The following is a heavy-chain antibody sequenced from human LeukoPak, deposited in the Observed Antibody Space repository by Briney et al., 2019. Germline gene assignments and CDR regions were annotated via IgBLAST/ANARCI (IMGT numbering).Heavy chain of an antibody. Sequence: SETLSLTCTVSGGSITSSGYYWGWIRQPPGKGLEWIGSIYYSGSTSYNPSLKSRVTISVDTSKNQFSLKLSSVTAADTAVYCASPSPGFDPWGQGTLVTVSS. CDR1: GGSITSSGYY. CDR2: IYYSGST. CDR3: ASPSPGFDP. J-gene: IGHJ5*02. V-gene: IGHV4-39*07.